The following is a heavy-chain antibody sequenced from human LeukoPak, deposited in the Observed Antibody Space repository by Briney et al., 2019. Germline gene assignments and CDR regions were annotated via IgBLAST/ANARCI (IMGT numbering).Heavy chain of an antibody. J-gene: IGHJ3*02. D-gene: IGHD2-21*02. CDR3: ATRRAYCGGDCYSAPKEAYI. CDR1: GGTFSRYA. CDR2: IIPFFGTA. Sequence: AVNVSCKASGGTFSRYAMSWVGQAPGNGLEGMGGIIPFFGTATYAQKFQGRVTITANKSTSTAYMELSSLRSEDTAVYYCATRRAYCGGDCYSAPKEAYIWGQGTMVTVSS. V-gene: IGHV1-69*06.